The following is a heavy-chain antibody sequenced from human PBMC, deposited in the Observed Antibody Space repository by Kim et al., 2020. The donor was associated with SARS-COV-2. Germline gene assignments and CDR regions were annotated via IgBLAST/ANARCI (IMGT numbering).Heavy chain of an antibody. J-gene: IGHJ4*02. CDR1: GFTFSSYE. CDR3: ARDSPSPKSFDY. Sequence: GGSLRLSCVASGFTFSSYEMHWVRRAPGRGLEWVSYISSSGQTVYYADSVKGRFTISRDNAKNSLYLQINSLRAEDTAVYHCARDSPSPKSFDYWGQGTL. V-gene: IGHV3-48*03. CDR2: ISSSGQTV.